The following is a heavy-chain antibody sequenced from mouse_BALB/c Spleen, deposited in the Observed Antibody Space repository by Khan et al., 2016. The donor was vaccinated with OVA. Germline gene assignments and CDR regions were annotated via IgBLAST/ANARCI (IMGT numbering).Heavy chain of an antibody. CDR2: INPGSGGT. CDR3: SRSGYGFGAY. Sequence: QVQLQQSGAELVRPGTSVKVSCKASGYAFSNYLIEWLKQRPGQGLEWIGVINPGSGGTKYNEKFKDKATLTADTSSSNAYMQLSSLTSDDSAVYFCSRSGYGFGAYWGPGTLVTVSA. D-gene: IGHD3-2*02. V-gene: IGHV1-54*01. J-gene: IGHJ3*01. CDR1: GYAFSNYL.